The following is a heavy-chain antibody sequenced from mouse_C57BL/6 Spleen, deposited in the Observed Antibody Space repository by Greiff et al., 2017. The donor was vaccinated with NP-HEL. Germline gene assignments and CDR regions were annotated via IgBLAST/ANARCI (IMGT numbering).Heavy chain of an antibody. J-gene: IGHJ1*03. CDR1: GYTFTGYW. Sequence: QVQLQQSGAELMKPGASVKLSCTATGYTFTGYWIEWVKQRPGHGLEWIGEILPGSGSTNYNAKFKGKATFTADTSSNTAYMQLRSLTTEDSAIYYGARYYDYESYGYFDYWGTGTTVTVSS. D-gene: IGHD2-4*01. CDR2: ILPGSGST. V-gene: IGHV1-9*01. CDR3: ARYYDYESYGYFDY.